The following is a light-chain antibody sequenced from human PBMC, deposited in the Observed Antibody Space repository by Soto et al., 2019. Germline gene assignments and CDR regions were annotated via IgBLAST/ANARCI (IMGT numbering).Light chain of an antibody. CDR2: WAS. CDR1: RSILYSSNNKNY. Sequence: DIVMTQTPDSLAVSLGERATINCKSSRSILYSSNNKNYLAWYQQKPGQPLKLLIYWASTRESGVPDRFSGGGSGTDFTLTISSLQAEDVAVYYCQQYYSPPPNTFGQGTKLEI. CDR3: QQYYSPPPNT. V-gene: IGKV4-1*01. J-gene: IGKJ2*01.